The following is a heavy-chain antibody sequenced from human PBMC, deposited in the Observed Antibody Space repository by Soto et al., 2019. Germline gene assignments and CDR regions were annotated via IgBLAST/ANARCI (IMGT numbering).Heavy chain of an antibody. CDR3: ARALDIVVVPAAQDYYGMDV. V-gene: IGHV4-30-4*08. CDR1: GGSISSGGYY. CDR2: IYYSGST. J-gene: IGHJ6*02. Sequence: SETLSLTCTVSGGSISSGGYYWSWIRQHPGKGLEWIGYIYYSGSTYYNPSLKSRVTISVDTSKNQFSLKLSSVTAADTAVYYCARALDIVVVPAAQDYYGMDVWGQGTTVTVSS. D-gene: IGHD2-2*01.